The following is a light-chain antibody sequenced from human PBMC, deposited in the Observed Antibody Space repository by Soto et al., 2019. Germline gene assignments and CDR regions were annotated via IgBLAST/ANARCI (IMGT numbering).Light chain of an antibody. CDR2: GAS. Sequence: EIVLTQSPGTLSLSPGERATLSCRASESVSSSYLAGYQQKPGQAPRPLTYGASSRATGIPDRFSGSGSGTDFTLTISRLEPEDFAVYYCQQYGSSPTFGQGTRLEIK. CDR1: ESVSSSY. J-gene: IGKJ5*01. CDR3: QQYGSSPT. V-gene: IGKV3-20*01.